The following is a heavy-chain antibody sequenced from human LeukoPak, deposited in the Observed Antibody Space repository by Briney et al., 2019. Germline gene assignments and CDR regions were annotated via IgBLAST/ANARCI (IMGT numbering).Heavy chain of an antibody. CDR1: GYTFTSYG. CDR3: ARQRTNYYYYMDV. CDR2: INPSGGST. D-gene: IGHD6-25*01. J-gene: IGHJ6*03. Sequence: GASVRVSCKASGYTFTSYGISWVRQAPGQGLEWMGIINPSGGSTTYAQKFQGRVTMTRDTSTSTIYMELNSLRSEDTAVYYCARQRTNYYYYMDVWGKGTTVTISS. V-gene: IGHV1-46*01.